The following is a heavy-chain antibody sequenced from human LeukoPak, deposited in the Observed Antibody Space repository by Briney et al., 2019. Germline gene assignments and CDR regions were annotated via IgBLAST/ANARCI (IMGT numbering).Heavy chain of an antibody. D-gene: IGHD3-22*01. CDR3: ARDLGYSYDSSAYRSAFDY. Sequence: GASVKVSCKASGYTFTSYYIHWVRQAPGQGLEWMGIINPSGGSTSYAQKFQGRVTMTRDTSTSTVYMELSSLRSEDTAVYYCARDLGYSYDSSAYRSAFDYWGQGTLVTVSS. CDR1: GYTFTSYY. CDR2: INPSGGST. J-gene: IGHJ4*02. V-gene: IGHV1-46*01.